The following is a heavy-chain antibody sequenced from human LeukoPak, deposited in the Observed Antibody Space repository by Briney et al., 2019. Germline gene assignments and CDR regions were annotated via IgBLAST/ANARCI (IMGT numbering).Heavy chain of an antibody. V-gene: IGHV3-53*01. D-gene: IGHD3-10*01. CDR3: ARDAALWFGEGYMDV. CDR2: IYSGGST. J-gene: IGHJ6*03. CDR1: GFTVSSNY. Sequence: PGGSLRLSCAASGFTVSSNYMSWVRQAPGKGLEWVSVIYSGGSTYYADSVKGRFTISRDNSKNTLYLQMNSLRAEDTAVYYCARDAALWFGEGYMDVWGKGTTVTISS.